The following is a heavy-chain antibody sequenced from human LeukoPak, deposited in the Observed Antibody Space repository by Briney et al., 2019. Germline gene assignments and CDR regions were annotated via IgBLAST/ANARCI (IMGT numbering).Heavy chain of an antibody. CDR2: IYYSGST. Sequence: SETLSLTCTVSGGSISSGDYYWSWIRQPPGKGLEWIGYIYYSGSTYYNPSLKSRVTISADTSKNQFSLKLSSVTAADTAVYYCARERRTVTTFLIDYWGQGTLVTVSS. V-gene: IGHV4-30-4*01. D-gene: IGHD4-11*01. CDR1: GGSISSGDYY. CDR3: ARERRTVTTFLIDY. J-gene: IGHJ4*02.